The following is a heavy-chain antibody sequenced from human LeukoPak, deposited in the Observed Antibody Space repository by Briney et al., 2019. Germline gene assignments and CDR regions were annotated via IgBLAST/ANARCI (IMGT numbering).Heavy chain of an antibody. CDR1: GYTFTGYC. J-gene: IGHJ6*03. V-gene: IGHV1-46*01. D-gene: IGHD6-13*01. CDR2: INPNSGST. Sequence: ASVKVSCKASGYTFTGYCMHWVRRAPGQGLEWMGWINPNSGSTSYAQKFQGRVTMTRDMSTSTVYMELSSLRSEDTAVYYCAREVSGSSWEYYYMDVWGKGTTVTVSS. CDR3: AREVSGSSWEYYYMDV.